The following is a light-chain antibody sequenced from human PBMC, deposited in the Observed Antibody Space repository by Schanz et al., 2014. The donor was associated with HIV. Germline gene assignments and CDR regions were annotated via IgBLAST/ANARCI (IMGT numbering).Light chain of an antibody. V-gene: IGLV2-23*02. CDR1: SSDVGNYLL. CDR2: EVN. J-gene: IGLJ1*01. CDR3: QSYDNSLRVFL. Sequence: QSALTQPASVSGSPGQSITISCTGTSSDVGNYLLVSWYQQHPGKAPKLMIYEVNKRPSGVSNRFSGSKSGNTASLTISGLQAEDEADYYCQSYDNSLRVFLFGTGTKVTVL.